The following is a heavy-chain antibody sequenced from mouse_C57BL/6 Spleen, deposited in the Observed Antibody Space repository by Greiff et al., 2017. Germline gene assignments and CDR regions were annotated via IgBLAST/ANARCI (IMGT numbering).Heavy chain of an antibody. CDR2: INPSNGGT. J-gene: IGHJ4*01. V-gene: IGHV1-53*01. Sequence: QVQLKQPGTELVKPGASVKLSCKASGYTFTSYWMHWVKQRPGQGLEWIGNINPSNGGTNYNEKFKSKATLTVDKSSSTAYMQLSSLTSEDSAVYYCAREWGLDYAMDYWGQGTSVTVSS. D-gene: IGHD2-4*01. CDR1: GYTFTSYW. CDR3: AREWGLDYAMDY.